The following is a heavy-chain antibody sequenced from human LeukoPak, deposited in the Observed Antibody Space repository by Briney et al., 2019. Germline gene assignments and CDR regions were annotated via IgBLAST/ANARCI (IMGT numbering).Heavy chain of an antibody. V-gene: IGHV1-8*03. CDR3: ARHRYCSSTSCPELAFDI. D-gene: IGHD2-2*01. CDR1: GYTFTSYD. Sequence: ASVKVSCKASGYTFTSYDINWVRQATGQGLEWMGWMNPNSGNTGYAQKFQGRVTITRNTSISTAYMELSSLRSEDTAVYYCARHRYCSSTSCPELAFDIWGQGTMVTVSS. CDR2: MNPNSGNT. J-gene: IGHJ3*02.